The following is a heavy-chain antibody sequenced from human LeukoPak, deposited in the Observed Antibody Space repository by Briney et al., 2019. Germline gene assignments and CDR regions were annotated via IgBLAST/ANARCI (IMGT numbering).Heavy chain of an antibody. V-gene: IGHV4-59*01. CDR1: GGSIRSYN. J-gene: IGHJ2*01. D-gene: IGHD6-13*01. Sequence: SETLCLSCTASGGSIRSYNWSWIRQPPGKGLERIGYIYYSGSSIYNASLESGGSISVDASKNQFSLKLSSVTAADTAVYYRARAYYSSSYDYWYFDLWGRGTLVTVSS. CDR2: IYYSGSS. CDR3: ARAYYSSSYDYWYFDL.